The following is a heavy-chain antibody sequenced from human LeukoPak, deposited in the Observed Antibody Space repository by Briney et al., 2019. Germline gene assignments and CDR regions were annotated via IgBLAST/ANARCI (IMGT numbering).Heavy chain of an antibody. D-gene: IGHD2-21*01. CDR2: IIPIFGTA. Sequence: SVTVSCKASGCTFSSYAISWVRQAPGQGLEWMGVIIPIFGTANYAQKFQGRVTITADESTSTAYMELSSLRSEDTAVYYCAREERELWPLAFDIWGQGTMVTVSS. CDR1: GCTFSSYA. J-gene: IGHJ3*02. CDR3: AREERELWPLAFDI. V-gene: IGHV1-69*01.